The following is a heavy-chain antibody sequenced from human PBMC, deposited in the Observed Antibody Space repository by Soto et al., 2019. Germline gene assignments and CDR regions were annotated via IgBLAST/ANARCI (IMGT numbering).Heavy chain of an antibody. D-gene: IGHD4-17*01. CDR2: IYYSERP. CDR1: GASISSGGYY. J-gene: IGHJ3*02. Sequence: TLSLTCTVSGASISSGGYYWSWIRQHPGKGMKWIGYIYYSERPYYNRSLKSRVTTSVDTFKNQLCLKLSSVTAADTGVYYCARDYYDYGSSPGAFDIWGQGTMVTVSS. V-gene: IGHV4-31*03. CDR3: ARDYYDYGSSPGAFDI.